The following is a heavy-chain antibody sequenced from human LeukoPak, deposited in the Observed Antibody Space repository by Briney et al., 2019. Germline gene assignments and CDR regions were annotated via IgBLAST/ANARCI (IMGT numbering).Heavy chain of an antibody. CDR3: AKDGGGSLEWLPPMDV. CDR2: ITGSGAST. D-gene: IGHD3-3*01. J-gene: IGHJ6*02. V-gene: IGHV3-23*01. Sequence: GSLRLSCAASGFTFSSYAMSCVRQAPGKGLEWVSSITGSGASTYYGDSVKGRFTISRDNSKSTLYLQMNRLRAEDTAVYFCAKDGGGSLEWLPPMDVWGQGTTVTVSS. CDR1: GFTFSSYA.